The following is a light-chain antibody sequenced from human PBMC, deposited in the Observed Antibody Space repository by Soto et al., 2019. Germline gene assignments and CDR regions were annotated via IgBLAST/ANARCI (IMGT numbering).Light chain of an antibody. V-gene: IGLV1-40*01. J-gene: IGLJ3*02. CDR3: QSYDSSLSGSGV. CDR2: NNH. CDR1: SSNIGSAYD. Sequence: QAVVTQPPSVSGAPGQRVIISCTGSSSNIGSAYDVYWYQHLPGTAPKLLIYNNHNRPSGVPDRFSGSKSGTSASLAITGLQAEDEADYYCQSYDSSLSGSGVFGGGTKLTVL.